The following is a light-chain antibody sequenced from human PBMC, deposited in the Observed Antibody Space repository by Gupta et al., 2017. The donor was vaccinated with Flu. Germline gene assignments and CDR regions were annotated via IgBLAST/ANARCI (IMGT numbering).Light chain of an antibody. CDR2: SNN. Sequence: QSVLTQPPSASGTPGQRVTISCSGSSFNIGSNAVNWYQQLPGTAPKLLIYSNNRRPSGVPDRFSGSKSGTSASLAISGLQSEDEADYYCAAWDDSLNGYVFGTGTKVTVL. J-gene: IGLJ1*01. CDR3: AAWDDSLNGYV. V-gene: IGLV1-44*01. CDR1: SFNIGSNA.